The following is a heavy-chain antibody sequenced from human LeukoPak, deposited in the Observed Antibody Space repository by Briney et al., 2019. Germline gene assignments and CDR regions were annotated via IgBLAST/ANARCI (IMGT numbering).Heavy chain of an antibody. CDR2: VNTDVSST. Sequence: GGSLRLSCSASGFTFSSYWMHWVRQAPGKGLVWVSRVNTDVSSTIYADSVKGRFTISRDNAKNTLYLQMNSLRAEDTAVYYCARESPTGAFDIWGQGTMVTVSS. J-gene: IGHJ3*02. V-gene: IGHV3-74*01. CDR3: ARESPTGAFDI. CDR1: GFTFSSYW.